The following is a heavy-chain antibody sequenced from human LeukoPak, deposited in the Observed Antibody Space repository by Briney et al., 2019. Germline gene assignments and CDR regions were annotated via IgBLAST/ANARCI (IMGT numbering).Heavy chain of an antibody. D-gene: IGHD5-12*01. CDR3: ATAPRYSGYVDYYGMDV. CDR2: FDPEDGET. V-gene: IGHV1-24*01. Sequence: GSVKVSCKVSGYTLTELSMHWVRQAPGKGLEWMGGFDPEDGETIYAQKFPGRVTMTEDTSTDTAYMELSSLRSEDTAVYYCATAPRYSGYVDYYGMDVWGQGTTVTVSS. CDR1: GYTLTELS. J-gene: IGHJ6*02.